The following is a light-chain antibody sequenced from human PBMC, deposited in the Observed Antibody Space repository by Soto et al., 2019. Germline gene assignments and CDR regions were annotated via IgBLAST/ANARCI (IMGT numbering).Light chain of an antibody. CDR3: QQYGRSPPFT. CDR2: GAS. J-gene: IGKJ3*01. CDR1: QSVSSSY. V-gene: IGKV3-20*01. Sequence: EIVLTQSPGTLSLSPGERATLSCRASQSVSSSYLAWYQQKPGQAPRLLIYGASSRATGIPDRFSGSGSGTDFTLTISSLEPEDFAVCYCQQYGRSPPFTFGPGTKVDIK.